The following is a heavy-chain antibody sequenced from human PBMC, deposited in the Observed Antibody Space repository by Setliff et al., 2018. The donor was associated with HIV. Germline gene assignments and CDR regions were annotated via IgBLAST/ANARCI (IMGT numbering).Heavy chain of an antibody. CDR1: GASISNSNSY. V-gene: IGHV4-39*01. Sequence: SETLSLTCSVYGASISNSNSYWGWIRQPPGKRLEWLGSIYDSGSTSYNPSLSSRLTISVDTSKNQVSLRLRSVTAADTAVYFCARRVVHTSPSDPSGLYFDFWGQGTLVTVSS. CDR3: ARRVVHTSPSDPSGLYFDF. CDR2: IYDSGST. J-gene: IGHJ4*02. D-gene: IGHD2-2*01.